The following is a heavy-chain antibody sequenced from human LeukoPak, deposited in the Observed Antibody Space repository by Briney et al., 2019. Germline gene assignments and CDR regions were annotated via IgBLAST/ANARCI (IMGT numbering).Heavy chain of an antibody. V-gene: IGHV3-21*01. CDR1: GFTFSSYS. CDR2: ISTGSHYI. D-gene: IGHD1-26*01. J-gene: IGHJ4*02. Sequence: PGGSLRLSCAASGFTFSSYSMNRVRQAPGKGLEWVAFISTGSHYIYYADSVRGRFTISRDNAKNSLYLQMNSLRAEDTAVYYCASRSGSYFLNWGQGALVTVSS. CDR3: ASRSGSYFLN.